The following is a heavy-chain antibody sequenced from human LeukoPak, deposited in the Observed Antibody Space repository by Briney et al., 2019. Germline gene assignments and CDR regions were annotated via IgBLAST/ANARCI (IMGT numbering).Heavy chain of an antibody. V-gene: IGHV1-3*01. CDR1: GYTFTSYA. Sequence: APVKVSCKASGYTFTSYAMHWVRQAPGQRLEWMGWINAGNGNTKYSQKFQGRVTITRDTSASTAYMELSSLRSEDTAVYYCARGGSSGYWVGYWGQGTLVTVSS. CDR2: INAGNGNT. J-gene: IGHJ4*02. CDR3: ARGGSSGYWVGY. D-gene: IGHD3-22*01.